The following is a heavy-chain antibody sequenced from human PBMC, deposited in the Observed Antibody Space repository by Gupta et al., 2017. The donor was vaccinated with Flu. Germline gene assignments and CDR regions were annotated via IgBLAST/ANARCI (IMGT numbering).Heavy chain of an antibody. Sequence: QVQLVESGGGVVQPGRSLRLSCAASGLTFRNFGMQWVRQAPGKGLEWVTGIWYDGSNKYYADSVKGRFTISRDNSKNTLFLQMNSLRAEDTAVYYCARDLASSYFDLWGRGTLVTVSS. D-gene: IGHD2-2*01. V-gene: IGHV3-33*01. CDR2: IWYDGSNK. CDR3: ARDLASSYFDL. J-gene: IGHJ2*01. CDR1: GLTFRNFG.